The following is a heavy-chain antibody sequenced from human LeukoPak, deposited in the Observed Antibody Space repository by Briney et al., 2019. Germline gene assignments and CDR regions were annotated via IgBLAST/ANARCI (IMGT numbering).Heavy chain of an antibody. CDR3: ARDRYVN. V-gene: IGHV3-7*01. J-gene: IGHJ4*02. CDR2: IKHDGSEK. Sequence: GGSLRLSCAASGFTLRIYWMSWVRQAPGKGLEWVANIKHDGSEKSYVDSVKGRFTISRDNAKNSLCLQMNSLRDEDTAVYYCARDRYVNWGQGTLVTVSS. CDR1: GFTLRIYW. D-gene: IGHD1-14*01.